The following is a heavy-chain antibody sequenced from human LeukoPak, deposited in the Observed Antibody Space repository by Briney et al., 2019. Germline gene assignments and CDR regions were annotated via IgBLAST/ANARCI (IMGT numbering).Heavy chain of an antibody. J-gene: IGHJ4*02. D-gene: IGHD3-16*02. Sequence: GGSLRLSCAASGFTFSSYDMHWVRQATGKGLEWVSAIGTAGDPYYPGSVKGRFIISRENAKNSLYLQMNSLRAGDTAVYYCARSRGIRLGELSLDYWGQGTLVTVSS. CDR3: ARSRGIRLGELSLDY. CDR1: GFTFSSYD. V-gene: IGHV3-13*05. CDR2: IGTAGDP.